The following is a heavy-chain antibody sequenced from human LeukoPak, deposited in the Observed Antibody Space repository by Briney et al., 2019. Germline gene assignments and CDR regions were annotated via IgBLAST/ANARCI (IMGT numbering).Heavy chain of an antibody. CDR1: GFTFSSYL. D-gene: IGHD3-9*01. CDR3: AKDFTGYDDS. CDR2: INTDGSRT. Sequence: GGSLRLSCAASGFTFSSYLFHWVRQVPGKGLVWVSRINTDGSRTDYADSVKGRFTISRDNAKNTLYLQMDSLSAEDTAVYYCAKDFTGYDDSWGQGTLVTVSS. J-gene: IGHJ4*02. V-gene: IGHV3-74*01.